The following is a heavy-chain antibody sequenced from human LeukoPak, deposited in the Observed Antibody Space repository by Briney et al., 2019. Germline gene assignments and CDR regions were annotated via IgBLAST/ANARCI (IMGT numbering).Heavy chain of an antibody. V-gene: IGHV1-2*02. J-gene: IGHJ4*02. CDR2: INPNSGGT. CDR3: ARANSIVVVPAASYFDY. D-gene: IGHD2-2*01. CDR1: GYTFPGYY. Sequence: ASVKVSCKASGYTFPGYYMHWVRQAPGQGLEWMGWINPNSGGTNYAQKFQGRVTMTRDTSISTAYMELSRLGSDDTAVYYCARANSIVVVPAASYFDYWGQGNLVTVSS.